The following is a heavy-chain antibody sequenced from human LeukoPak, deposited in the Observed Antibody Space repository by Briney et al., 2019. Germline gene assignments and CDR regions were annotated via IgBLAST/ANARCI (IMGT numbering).Heavy chain of an antibody. CDR3: ARDSSGYYPFDY. D-gene: IGHD3-22*01. CDR2: IIPIFGTA. V-gene: IGHV1-69*05. CDR1: GGTFSSYA. Sequence: GSSVKVSCEASGGTFSSYAISWVRQAPGQGLECMGRIIPIFGTANYAQKFQGRVTSTTDESTSTAYMELTSLRSEDTAVYYCARDSSGYYPFDYWGQGTLVTVSS. J-gene: IGHJ4*02.